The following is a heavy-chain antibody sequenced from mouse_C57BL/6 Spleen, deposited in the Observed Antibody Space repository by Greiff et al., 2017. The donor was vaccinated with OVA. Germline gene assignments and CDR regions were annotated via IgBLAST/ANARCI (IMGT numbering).Heavy chain of an antibody. CDR1: GYAFSSSW. CDR3: ARPYYGYDLYYFDY. V-gene: IGHV1-82*01. J-gene: IGHJ2*01. Sequence: LVESGPELVKPGASVKISCKASGYAFSSSWMNWVKQRPGKGLEWIGRIYPGDGDTNYNGKFKGKATLTADKSSSTTYMQLSSLTSEDSAVYFCARPYYGYDLYYFDYWGQGTTLTVSS. D-gene: IGHD2-9*01. CDR2: IYPGDGDT.